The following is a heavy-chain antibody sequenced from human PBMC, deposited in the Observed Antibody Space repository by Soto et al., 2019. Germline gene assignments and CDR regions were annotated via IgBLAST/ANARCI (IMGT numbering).Heavy chain of an antibody. Sequence: QVQLVQSGAEVKKPGSSVKVSCKASGGTFSSYAISWVRQAPGQGLEWMGGIIPIFGTTNYAQKFQGRVTITADKSTSTAYMELSSLRSEDTAVYYCARAPGSGSYYRGANRIWGQGTMVTVSS. CDR2: IIPIFGTT. V-gene: IGHV1-69*06. D-gene: IGHD3-10*01. CDR1: GGTFSSYA. CDR3: ARAPGSGSYYRGANRI. J-gene: IGHJ3*02.